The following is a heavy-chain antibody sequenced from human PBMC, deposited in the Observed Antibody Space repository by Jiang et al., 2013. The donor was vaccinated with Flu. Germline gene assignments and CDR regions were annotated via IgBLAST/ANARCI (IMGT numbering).Heavy chain of an antibody. V-gene: IGHV3-23*01. CDR2: ISGSGGST. Sequence: LLESGGGLVQPGGSLRLSCAASGFTFSSYAMSWVRQAPGKGLEWVSAISGSGGSTYYADSVKGRFTISRDNSKNTLYLQMNSLRAEDTAVYYCVRGRGSFYYFDYWGQGTLVTVSS. CDR1: GFTFSSYA. CDR3: VRGRGSFYYFDY. J-gene: IGHJ4*02. D-gene: IGHD1-26*01.